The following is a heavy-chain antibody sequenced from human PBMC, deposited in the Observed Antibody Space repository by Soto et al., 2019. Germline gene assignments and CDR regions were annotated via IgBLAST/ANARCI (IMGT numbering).Heavy chain of an antibody. CDR2: INPDSGDT. Sequence: GGLVKVSCTASGYTFTGQYMHWVRQAPGQGLEWMGWINPDSGDTKYAQKFQGRVTMTRDTSISTVYMGLSRLKPDDTAVYYCARDRGNMVAIFHHYYGMDVWGQGTTVTVSS. CDR1: GYTFTGQY. J-gene: IGHJ6*02. CDR3: ARDRGNMVAIFHHYYGMDV. V-gene: IGHV1-2*02. D-gene: IGHD3-3*02.